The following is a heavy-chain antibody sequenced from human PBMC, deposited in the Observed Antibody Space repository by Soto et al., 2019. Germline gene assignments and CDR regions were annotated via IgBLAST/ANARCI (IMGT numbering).Heavy chain of an antibody. D-gene: IGHD6-13*01. V-gene: IGHV1-8*02. Sequence: ASVKVSCKASGYDFTAYDINWVRQASGQGLEWMGWMNPINGATGSARRFQGRVSMTRNAATGTAYLELTSLRSDDSAVYYCGRGPSPRAPAGGTPYYYAMDVWGQGTTVTVSS. CDR3: GRGPSPRAPAGGTPYYYAMDV. CDR1: GYDFTAYD. J-gene: IGHJ6*02. CDR2: MNPINGAT.